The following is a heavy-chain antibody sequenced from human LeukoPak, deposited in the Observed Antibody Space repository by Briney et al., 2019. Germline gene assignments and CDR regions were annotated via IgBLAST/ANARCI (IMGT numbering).Heavy chain of an antibody. J-gene: IGHJ6*03. CDR2: IKKDGGET. D-gene: IGHD6-19*01. CDR1: RFTFSNYW. CDR3: AKTEATTPAIAVAGTFPATYMDV. V-gene: IGHV3-7*03. Sequence: PGGSLRLSCVASRFTFSNYWMTWVRQAPGKGLERVANIKKDGGETYYMESVKGRFTISRDNARNSLYLQMNSLRAEDTAVYYCAKTEATTPAIAVAGTFPATYMDVWGKGTTVTVSS.